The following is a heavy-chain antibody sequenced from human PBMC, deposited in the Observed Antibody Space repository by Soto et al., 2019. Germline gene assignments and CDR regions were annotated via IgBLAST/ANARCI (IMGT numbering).Heavy chain of an antibody. J-gene: IGHJ4*02. CDR3: AGTDGSLDS. CDR2: TNPKSGYT. CDR1: GYTFSRYD. V-gene: IGHV1-8*01. D-gene: IGHD2-15*01. Sequence: QVQLVQSGAEVKKPGASVKLSCKTSGYTFSRYDINWVRQAPGQGLEWVGWTNPKSGYTGSAQKFQGRITMTRDSARTTAYKELNSLTSDDSALYYWAGTDGSLDSWGQGTLVAFAS.